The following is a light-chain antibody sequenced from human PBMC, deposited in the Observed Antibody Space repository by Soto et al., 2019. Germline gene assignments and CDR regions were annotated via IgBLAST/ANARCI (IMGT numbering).Light chain of an antibody. J-gene: IGLJ1*01. CDR2: EGS. Sequence: QSVLTQPASVSGSPGQSITISCTGTSSDVGSYNLVSWYQQHPGKAPKLMIYEGSKRPSGVSNRFSGSKSGNTASLTISGPQAEDEADYYCRSYARCSTYVLGNGTKVTV. CDR1: SSDVGSYNL. CDR3: RSYARCSTYV. V-gene: IGLV2-23*01.